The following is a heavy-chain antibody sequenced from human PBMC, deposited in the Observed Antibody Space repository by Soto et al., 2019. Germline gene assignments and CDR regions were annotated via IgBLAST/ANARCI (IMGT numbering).Heavy chain of an antibody. CDR1: GYTFTGYY. CDR3: ARHHVNMVRGVIINPHMIDP. Sequence: ASVKVSCKASGYTFTGYYMHWVRQAPGQGLEWLGWINPNSGGTNYAQQFQGRVTMTRDTSISTAYMELSRLRSDDTAVYFCARHHVNMVRGVIINPHMIDPWGQGTLVTVYS. J-gene: IGHJ5*02. D-gene: IGHD3-10*01. CDR2: INPNSGGT. V-gene: IGHV1-2*02.